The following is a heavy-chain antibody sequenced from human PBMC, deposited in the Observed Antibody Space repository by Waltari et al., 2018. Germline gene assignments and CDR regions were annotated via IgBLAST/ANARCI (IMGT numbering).Heavy chain of an antibody. V-gene: IGHV1-18*04. CDR1: CYTLTISG. CDR2: ICGYNGHT. Sequence: QNQLVQSGAEVKKPRAPVKVARQASCYTLTISGLSWVRQAPGQGPEWMGWICGYNGHTNHAQNFQGRVTMTTDTSTSTAYMELRSLTSDDTAMYYCARSGCGSTNCHPGAYDTWGQGTMVTVSS. J-gene: IGHJ3*02. CDR3: ARSGCGSTNCHPGAYDT. D-gene: IGHD2-2*01.